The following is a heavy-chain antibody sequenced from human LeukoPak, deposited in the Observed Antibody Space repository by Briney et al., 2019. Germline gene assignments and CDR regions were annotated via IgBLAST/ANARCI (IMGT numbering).Heavy chain of an antibody. D-gene: IGHD6-13*01. Sequence: SQTLSLTCALSGDSVSSNSAAWHWIRQSPSRGLEWLGRTYYRSKWYNDYAVSVKSRITINPDTSKNQFSLQLNSVTPEDTAVYYCARDLDSSWSPFDYWGQGTLVTVSS. CDR3: ARDLDSSWSPFDY. CDR1: GDSVSSNSAA. CDR2: TYYRSKWYN. J-gene: IGHJ4*02. V-gene: IGHV6-1*01.